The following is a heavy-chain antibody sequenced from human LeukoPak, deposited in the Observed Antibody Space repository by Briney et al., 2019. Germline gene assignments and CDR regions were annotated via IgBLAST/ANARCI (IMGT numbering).Heavy chain of an antibody. CDR3: AELGITMIGGV. CDR1: GFTFSSYA. J-gene: IGHJ6*04. Sequence: PGGSLRLSCAASGFTFSSYAMTWVRQAPGKGLEWVSTISGGVLSTYYADSVKGRFTISRDNSKNTLYLQMNSLRAEDTAVYYCAELGITMIGGVWGKGTTVTISS. V-gene: IGHV3-23*01. CDR2: ISGGVLST. D-gene: IGHD3-10*02.